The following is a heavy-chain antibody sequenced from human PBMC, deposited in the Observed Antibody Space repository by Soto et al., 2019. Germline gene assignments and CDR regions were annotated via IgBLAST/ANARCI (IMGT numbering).Heavy chain of an antibody. CDR3: ARVRRDKLMGDYYDSSGYSENQAYGMDV. CDR2: INHSGST. D-gene: IGHD3-22*01. J-gene: IGHJ6*02. CDR1: GGSFSGYY. V-gene: IGHV4-34*01. Sequence: SETLSLTCAVYGGSFSGYYWSWIRQPPGKGLEWIGEINHSGSTNYNPSLKSRVTISVDTSKNQFSLKLSSVTAADTAVYYCARVRRDKLMGDYYDSSGYSENQAYGMDVWGQGTTVTVSS.